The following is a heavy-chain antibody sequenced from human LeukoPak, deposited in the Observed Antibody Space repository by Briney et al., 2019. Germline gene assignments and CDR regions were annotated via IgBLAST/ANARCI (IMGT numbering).Heavy chain of an antibody. J-gene: IGHJ4*02. CDR3: ARQSAGYDRYFDY. D-gene: IGHD5-12*01. CDR2: IYYSGST. CDR1: GGSISSSSYY. Sequence: SETLSLTCTVSGGSISSSSYYWGWIRQPPGKGLEWIGSIYYSGSTYYNPSLKSRVTISVDTSKNQFSLKLSSVTAADTAVYHCARQSAGYDRYFDYWGQGTLVTVSS. V-gene: IGHV4-39*01.